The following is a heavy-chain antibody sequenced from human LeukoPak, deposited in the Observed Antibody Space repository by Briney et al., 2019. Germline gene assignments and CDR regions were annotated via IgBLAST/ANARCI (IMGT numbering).Heavy chain of an antibody. CDR1: KFTFSNYG. CDR2: ISYDGSNK. J-gene: IGHJ3*02. CDR3: AKDPGGGYYGLGSVDI. Sequence: GRSLRLSCAASKFTFSNYGIHWVRQAPGKGLEWMAVISYDGSNKHYATSVKGRFTISRDNSKNTLYLQMNSLRADDTAVYYCAKDPGGGYYGLGSVDIWGQGTMVTVSS. V-gene: IGHV3-30*18. D-gene: IGHD3-10*01.